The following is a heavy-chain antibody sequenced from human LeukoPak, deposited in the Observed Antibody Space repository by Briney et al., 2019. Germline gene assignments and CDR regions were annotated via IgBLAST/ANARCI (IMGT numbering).Heavy chain of an antibody. J-gene: IGHJ4*02. V-gene: IGHV1-18*01. Sequence: GSLKLSCKASGYIFISYGISWVRQAPGQGLEWMGWISAYNGNTKYAQKLKGRVTMTTDKSTSTAYMEMRSLRYDDAAVFYCARLYGYHFGSGVIDYWVWGTVVTVSS. CDR3: ARLYGYHFGSGVIDY. CDR1: GYIFISYG. D-gene: IGHD3-10*01. CDR2: ISAYNGNT.